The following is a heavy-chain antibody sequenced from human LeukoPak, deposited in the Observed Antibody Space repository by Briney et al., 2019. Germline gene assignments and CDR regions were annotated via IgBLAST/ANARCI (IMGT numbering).Heavy chain of an antibody. D-gene: IGHD6-13*01. Sequence: GGSLRLSCAASGFTFSSYGMHWVRQAPGKGLEWVTFIRYDGTNKYYADSVKGRFTISRDNSKNTLYLQMNSLRVEDTAVYYCARTYSSSWGIIDYWGQGTLVTVSS. CDR2: IRYDGTNK. J-gene: IGHJ4*02. CDR1: GFTFSSYG. CDR3: ARTYSSSWGIIDY. V-gene: IGHV3-30*02.